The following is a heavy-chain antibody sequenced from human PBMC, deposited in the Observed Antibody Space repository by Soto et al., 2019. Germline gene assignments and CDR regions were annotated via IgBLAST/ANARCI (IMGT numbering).Heavy chain of an antibody. Sequence: PSETLSLTCTVSGGSISSYYWSWIRQPPGKGLEWIGYIYYSGSTNYNPSLKSRVTKSVDTSKNQFSLKLSSVTAADTAVYYCARADYDFSNWFDPWGQGTLVTVSS. J-gene: IGHJ5*02. CDR2: IYYSGST. V-gene: IGHV4-59*01. CDR1: GGSISSYY. CDR3: ARADYDFSNWFDP. D-gene: IGHD3-3*01.